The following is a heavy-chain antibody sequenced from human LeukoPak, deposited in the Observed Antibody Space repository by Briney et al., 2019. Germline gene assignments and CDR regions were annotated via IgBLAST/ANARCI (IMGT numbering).Heavy chain of an antibody. CDR2: IYYSGST. Sequence: PSETLSLTCTVSGGSISSYYWSWIRQPPGKGLEWVGYIYYSGSTNYNPSLKSRVTISVDTSKNQFSLKLSSVTAADTAVYYCARGRSYGSGSYYGFFDYWGQGTPVTVSS. CDR1: GGSISSYY. V-gene: IGHV4-59*01. D-gene: IGHD3-10*01. J-gene: IGHJ4*02. CDR3: ARGRSYGSGSYYGFFDY.